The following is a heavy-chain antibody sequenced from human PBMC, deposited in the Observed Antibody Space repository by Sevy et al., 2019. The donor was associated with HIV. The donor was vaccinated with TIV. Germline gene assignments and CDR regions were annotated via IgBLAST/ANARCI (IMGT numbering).Heavy chain of an antibody. D-gene: IGHD1-7*01. CDR1: GGSVSSGSYY. CDR2: IYYSGST. V-gene: IGHV4-61*01. Sequence: SETLSLTCTVSGGSVSSGSYYWSWIRQPPGKGLEWIGYIYYSGSTNYNPSLKSRVTISVDTSKNQFSLKLSSVTAADTAVYYCARDIVIRGNYTGGYYYYGMDVWGQGTTVTVSS. CDR3: ARDIVIRGNYTGGYYYYGMDV. J-gene: IGHJ6*02.